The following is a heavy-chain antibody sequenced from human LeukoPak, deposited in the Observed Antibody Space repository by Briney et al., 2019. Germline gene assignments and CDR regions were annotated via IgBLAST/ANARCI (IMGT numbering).Heavy chain of an antibody. Sequence: ASVKVSCKASGYTFTSYGISWVRQAPGQGREWMGWISAYNGNTNYAQKLQGRVTMTTDTSTSTAYMELRSLRSDDTAVYYCARPTAGYARSGYDAFDIWGQGTMVTVSS. CDR3: ARPTAGYARSGYDAFDI. V-gene: IGHV1-18*01. CDR1: GYTFTSYG. J-gene: IGHJ3*02. D-gene: IGHD3-22*01. CDR2: ISAYNGNT.